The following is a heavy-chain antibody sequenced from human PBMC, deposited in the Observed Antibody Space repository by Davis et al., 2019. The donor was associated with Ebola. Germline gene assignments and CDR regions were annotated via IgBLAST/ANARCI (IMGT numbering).Heavy chain of an antibody. CDR1: GYSFTSYW. V-gene: IGHV5-51*01. J-gene: IGHJ4*02. CDR2: IYPGDSDT. Sequence: TVSCKGSGYSFTSYWIGWVRQMPGKGLEWMGIIYPGDSDTRYSPSFQGQVTISADKSISTAYLQWSSLKASDSAMYYCAKLRREGALFYFDYWGQGTLVTVSS. CDR3: AKLRREGALFYFDY. D-gene: IGHD1-26*01.